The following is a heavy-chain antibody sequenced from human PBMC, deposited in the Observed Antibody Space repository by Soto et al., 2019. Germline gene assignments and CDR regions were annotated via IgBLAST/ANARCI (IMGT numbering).Heavy chain of an antibody. D-gene: IGHD4-17*01. CDR3: ARVSHDYFYVWLDP. CDR1: GDPITTSGDY. V-gene: IGHV4-31*03. CDR2: ISHTGIT. J-gene: IGHJ5*02. Sequence: SETLSLTCTVSGDPITTSGDYWSWIRQNPGKGLEWIGYISHTGITEYNPSLNSRLTLSIDTSKHQFSLEMTSVTAADTAVYYCARVSHDYFYVWLDPWGQGIPVTVSS.